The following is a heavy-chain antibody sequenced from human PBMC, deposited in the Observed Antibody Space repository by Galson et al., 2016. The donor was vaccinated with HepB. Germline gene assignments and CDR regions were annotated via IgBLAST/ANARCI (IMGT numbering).Heavy chain of an antibody. CDR2: ISGFNGNT. CDR3: ARVKGYDYWSGYLDY. CDR1: GYTFNSYG. J-gene: IGHJ4*02. V-gene: IGHV1-18*04. D-gene: IGHD3-3*01. Sequence: SVKVSCKASGYTFNSYGVSWVRQAPGQGLEWMGWISGFNGNTNYAQKLQGRVTMTTDTSTITAYMELRSLRSADTAVYYCARVKGYDYWSGYLDYWGQGTLVTVSA.